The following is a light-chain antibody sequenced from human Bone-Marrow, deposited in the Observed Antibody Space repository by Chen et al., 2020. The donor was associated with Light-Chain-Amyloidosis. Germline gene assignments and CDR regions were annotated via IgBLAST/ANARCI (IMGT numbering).Light chain of an antibody. CDR3: SSYTSTNTHV. Sequence: QSALTQPASVSGSPGQSITISCTGTSSDVGGDNHVSWYQQHPDKAPKLMIYEVTNRPSWVPARFSGSKSANTVSPPISGRHTEDEADYFSSSYTSTNTHVFGSGTRVTVL. CDR2: EVT. V-gene: IGLV2-14*01. CDR1: SSDVGGDNH. J-gene: IGLJ1*01.